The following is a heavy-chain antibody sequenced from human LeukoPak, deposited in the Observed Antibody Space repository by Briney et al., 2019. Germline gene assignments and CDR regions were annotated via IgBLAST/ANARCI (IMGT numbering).Heavy chain of an antibody. J-gene: IGHJ6*03. D-gene: IGHD2-21*02. CDR3: AKPDSYYYYYMDV. CDR1: GFTVSSNS. V-gene: IGHV3-23*01. CDR2: ISGSGGST. Sequence: GGSLRLSCTVSGFTVSSNSMSWVRQAPGKGLEWVSAISGSGGSTYYADSVKGRFTISRDNSKNTLYLQMNSLRAEDTAVYYCAKPDSYYYYYMDVWGKGTTVTISS.